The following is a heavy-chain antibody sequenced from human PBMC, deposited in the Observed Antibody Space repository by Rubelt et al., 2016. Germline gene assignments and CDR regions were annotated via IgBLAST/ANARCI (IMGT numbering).Heavy chain of an antibody. D-gene: IGHD2-15*01. V-gene: IGHV4-34*01. CDR2: INHSGST. CDR1: GGSFSGYY. Sequence: QVQLQQWGAGLLKPSETLSLTCAVYGGSFSGYYWSWIRQPPGKGLEWIGEINHSGSTNYNPSLKSRFTISVDTSKNQFSLKLSSVTAADTAVYYCARDIVVVVAATPAKYGMDVWGQGTTVTVSS. J-gene: IGHJ6*02. CDR3: ARDIVVVVAATPAKYGMDV.